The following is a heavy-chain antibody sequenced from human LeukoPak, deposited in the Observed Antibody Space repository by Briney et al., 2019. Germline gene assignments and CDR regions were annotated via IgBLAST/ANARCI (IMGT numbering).Heavy chain of an antibody. J-gene: IGHJ3*01. CDR3: AKGRGNFTYDAFDV. Sequence: ASVKVSCKASGYTLTSYDMHWVRQAPGQGLEWMGIIKPSGSSSKYAQKFQGRVTMTRDTSTSTVYMELSSLRSEDTAVYYCAKGRGNFTYDAFDVWGQGTMVTVSS. CDR2: IKPSGSSS. V-gene: IGHV1-46*01. CDR1: GYTLTSYD. D-gene: IGHD1-7*01.